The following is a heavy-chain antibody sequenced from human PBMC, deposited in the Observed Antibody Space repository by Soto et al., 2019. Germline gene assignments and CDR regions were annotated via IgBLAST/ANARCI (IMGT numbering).Heavy chain of an antibody. D-gene: IGHD6-19*01. Sequence: EVQLVESGGGLVQPGGSLRLSCAASGFTVSSNYMSWVRQAPGKGLEWVSVIYSGATTYYADSVKGRFTISRDDSKNTLYLQMNSLRAEHTAVYYCANLLAVAGYYYYGMDVWGQGTTVTVSS. CDR2: IYSGATT. V-gene: IGHV3-66*01. CDR1: GFTVSSNY. J-gene: IGHJ6*02. CDR3: ANLLAVAGYYYYGMDV.